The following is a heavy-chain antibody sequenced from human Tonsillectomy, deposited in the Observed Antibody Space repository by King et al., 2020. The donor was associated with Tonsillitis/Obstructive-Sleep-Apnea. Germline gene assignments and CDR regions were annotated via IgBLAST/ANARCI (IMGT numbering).Heavy chain of an antibody. V-gene: IGHV3-30*18. D-gene: IGHD3-3*01. Sequence: VQLVESGGGVVQPGRSLRLSFASAGFTFNNYVMHWVRQAPDKGLAWVAGISYDGNVDYYVDFVKGRFTISRDNPKNTLYLQMINWRVEDTAVYYCAKEGSNLKFAYDYWGRGTLVTVSS. CDR1: GFTFNNYV. J-gene: IGHJ4*02. CDR2: ISYDGNVD. CDR3: AKEGSNLKFAYDY.